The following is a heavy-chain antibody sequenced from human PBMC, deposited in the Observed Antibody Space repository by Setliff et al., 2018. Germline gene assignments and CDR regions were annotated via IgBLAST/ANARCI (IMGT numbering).Heavy chain of an antibody. D-gene: IGHD6-19*01. CDR1: GGSISSYNYY. Sequence: SETLSLTCTVSGGSISSYNYYWSWIRQPAGKGLEWIGHISTSGSTNYNSSLKSRVTISVDTSKNQFSLRLSSVTAADTAVYYCARGIAVAGSDYWGQGTLVTVSS. V-gene: IGHV4-61*09. CDR3: ARGIAVAGSDY. J-gene: IGHJ4*02. CDR2: ISTSGST.